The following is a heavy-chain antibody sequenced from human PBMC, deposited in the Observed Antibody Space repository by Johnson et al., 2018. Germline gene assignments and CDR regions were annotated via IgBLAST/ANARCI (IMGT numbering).Heavy chain of an antibody. D-gene: IGHD5-24*01. V-gene: IGHV3-30*18. Sequence: QVQLVESGGRVVHPGGSLRLSCAASGFIFSNYGMHWVRQAPGTWLEWVAVISYDGNEKFSADSVKGRFTISRDKSTNTLDLQMNSLRPEETAVYYCAKEVHQWLLYHYGLDVWGQGTTVAVSS. CDR1: GFIFSNYG. CDR3: AKEVHQWLLYHYGLDV. CDR2: ISYDGNEK. J-gene: IGHJ6*02.